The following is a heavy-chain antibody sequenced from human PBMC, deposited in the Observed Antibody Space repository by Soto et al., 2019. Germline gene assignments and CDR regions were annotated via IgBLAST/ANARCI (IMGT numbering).Heavy chain of an antibody. CDR2: INAGNGNT. D-gene: IGHD6-19*01. Sequence: GASVKVSCKASGYTFTSYAMHWVRQAPGQRLEWMGWINAGNGNTKYSQKFQGRVTITRDTSASTAYMELSSLRSEDTAVYYCARSMGNCIALAPGDYWAQGNLVPVSS. CDR3: ARSMGNCIALAPGDY. J-gene: IGHJ4*02. CDR1: GYTFTSYA. V-gene: IGHV1-3*01.